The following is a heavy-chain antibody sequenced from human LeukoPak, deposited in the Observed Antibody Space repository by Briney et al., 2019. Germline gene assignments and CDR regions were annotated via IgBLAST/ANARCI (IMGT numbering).Heavy chain of an antibody. CDR3: AKVKPLRIGYCSSTSCQGYYYMDV. D-gene: IGHD2-2*01. V-gene: IGHV3-30*02. CDR1: GFTFSSYG. CDR2: IWYDGSNK. J-gene: IGHJ6*03. Sequence: GGSLRLSCAASGFTFSSYGMHWVRQAPGKGLEWVAVIWYDGSNKYYADSVKGRFTISRDNSKDTLYLQMNSLRAEDTAVYYCAKVKPLRIGYCSSTSCQGYYYMDVWGKGTTVTVSS.